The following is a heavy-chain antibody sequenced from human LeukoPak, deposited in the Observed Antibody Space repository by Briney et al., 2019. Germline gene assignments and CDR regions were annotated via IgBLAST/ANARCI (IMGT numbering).Heavy chain of an antibody. Sequence: ASVKVSCKASGYTFTGYYMNWVRQAPGQGLEWMGWINPNNGSTNYAQKFQGRVTMTRDTSISTAYMELSRLRSDDTAVYYCAASSGSGAFDIWGQGTMVAVSS. CDR2: INPNNGST. CDR1: GYTFTGYY. V-gene: IGHV1-2*02. CDR3: AASSGSGAFDI. D-gene: IGHD6-19*01. J-gene: IGHJ3*02.